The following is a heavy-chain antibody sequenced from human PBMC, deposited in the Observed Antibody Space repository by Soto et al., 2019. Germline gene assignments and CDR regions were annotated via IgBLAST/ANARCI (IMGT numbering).Heavy chain of an antibody. J-gene: IGHJ6*02. V-gene: IGHV4-31*03. CDR2: IYYSGST. CDR1: GASISSGGYY. D-gene: IGHD3-9*01. Sequence: VQLQESGPGLVRPSQTLSLTCTVSGASISSGGYYWTWIRQHPGKGLEWIGYIYYSGSTYYNPSPRMRVTISVDTSSDQSSLKLTSVTAADTAVYYCARTGGSALYYGMDVWGQGTTVTVSS. CDR3: ARTGGSALYYGMDV.